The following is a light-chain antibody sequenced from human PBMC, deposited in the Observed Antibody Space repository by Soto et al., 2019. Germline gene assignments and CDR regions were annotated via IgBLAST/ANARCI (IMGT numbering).Light chain of an antibody. CDR3: LQDHDDSWT. CDR2: DTS. V-gene: IGKV3-15*01. J-gene: IGKJ1*01. CDR1: QFVSSR. Sequence: DIVVTQSPATLSASPGERVTLSCRASQFVSSRLAWYQRRPGQVPRLLIYDTSTRAPGISARFSGSRSGTEFTLTVSSLQPEDFATYYCLQDHDDSWTFGQGTKVDIK.